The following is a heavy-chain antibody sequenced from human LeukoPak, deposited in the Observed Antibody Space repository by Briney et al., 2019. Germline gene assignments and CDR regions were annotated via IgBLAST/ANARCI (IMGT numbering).Heavy chain of an antibody. CDR2: IKQDGSEK. V-gene: IGHV3-7*03. J-gene: IGHJ4*02. CDR3: AKDRRRIVVVIVDY. CDR1: GFTFSSYW. D-gene: IGHD3-22*01. Sequence: GGSLRLSCAASGFTFSSYWMSWVRQAPGKGLEWVANIKQDGSEKYYVDSVKGRFTISRDNSKNTLYLQMNSLRAEDTAVYYCAKDRRRIVVVIVDYWGQGTLVTVSS.